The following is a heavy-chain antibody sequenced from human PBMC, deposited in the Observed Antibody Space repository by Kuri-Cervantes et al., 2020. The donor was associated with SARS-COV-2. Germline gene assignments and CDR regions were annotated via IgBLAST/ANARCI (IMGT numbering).Heavy chain of an antibody. D-gene: IGHD2/OR15-2a*01. CDR1: GSSISGIGYY. J-gene: IGHJ5*02. V-gene: IGHV4-39*07. CDR2: INHSGST. CDR3: ASSMRGSVGWFDP. Sequence: SETLSLTCTVSGSSISGIGYYWAWIRQPPGKGLEWIGEINHSGSTNYNPSLKSRVTISVGTSKNQFSLKLSSVTAADTAVYYCASSMRGSVGWFDPWGQGTLVTVSS.